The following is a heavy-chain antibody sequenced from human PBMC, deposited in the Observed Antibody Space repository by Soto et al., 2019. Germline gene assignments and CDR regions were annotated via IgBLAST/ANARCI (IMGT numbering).Heavy chain of an antibody. CDR2: INHSGST. D-gene: IGHD6-13*01. V-gene: IGHV4-34*01. J-gene: IGHJ4*02. Sequence: SETLSLTCAVYGGSFSGYYWSWIRQPPGKGLEWIGEINHSGSTNYNPSLKSRVTISVDTSKNQFSLKLSSVTAADTAVYYCARRPAIAALDYWGQGTLVTVSS. CDR3: ARRPAIAALDY. CDR1: GGSFSGYY.